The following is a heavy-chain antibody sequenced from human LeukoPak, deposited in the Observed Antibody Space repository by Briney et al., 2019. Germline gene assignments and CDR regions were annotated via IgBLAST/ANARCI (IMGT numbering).Heavy chain of an antibody. CDR1: GFTFSSYG. D-gene: IGHD1-7*01. J-gene: IGHJ5*02. CDR3: AKSRGVELPTGNWFDP. V-gene: IGHV3-33*06. Sequence: GGSLRLSCAASGFTFSSYGMHWVRQAPGKGLEWVAVIWYDGSNKYYADSVKGRFTISRDNSKNTLYLQMNSLRAEDTAVYYCAKSRGVELPTGNWFDPWGQGTLVTVSS. CDR2: IWYDGSNK.